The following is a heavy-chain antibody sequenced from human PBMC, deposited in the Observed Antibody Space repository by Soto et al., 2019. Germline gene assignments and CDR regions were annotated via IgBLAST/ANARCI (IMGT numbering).Heavy chain of an antibody. CDR3: AEAILTRGYSYGYYVDY. D-gene: IGHD5-18*01. CDR2: ISYDGNNK. V-gene: IGHV3-30*18. CDR1: EFTFSNYA. J-gene: IGHJ4*02. Sequence: GGSLRLSCAASEFTFSNYAMHGVRQAPGKGLQWLAVISYDGNNKYYADSVEGRFTISRDNSKNTVYLQMNSLRLEDTATYYCAEAILTRGYSYGYYVDYWGQGTLVTVSS.